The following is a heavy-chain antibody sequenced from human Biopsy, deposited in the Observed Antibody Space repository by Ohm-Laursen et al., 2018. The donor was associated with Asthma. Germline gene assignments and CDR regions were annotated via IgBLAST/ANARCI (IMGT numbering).Heavy chain of an antibody. CDR3: ARGDSSGWSHYYFDY. Sequence: SLRLSCAASGFSFSSSNINWVRQAPGKGLEWVSVIYSGGTSDTADSVRGRFTISRDFYKNTLYLQMDGLRAEDTAVYYCARGDSSGWSHYYFDYWGQGTLVTVSS. V-gene: IGHV3-53*01. CDR2: IYSGGTS. J-gene: IGHJ4*02. CDR1: GFSFSSSN. D-gene: IGHD6-19*01.